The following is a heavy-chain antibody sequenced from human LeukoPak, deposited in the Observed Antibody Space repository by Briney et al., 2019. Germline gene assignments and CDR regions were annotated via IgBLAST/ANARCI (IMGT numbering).Heavy chain of an antibody. CDR1: GYTFTSYG. Sequence: GASVKVSFKSSGYTFTSYGISWVRQAPGQGLEWMGLISAYNGNTNYAQKLQSRVTMTTDTSTSTAYMELKSLRYDDTAVYYCANVDTAMVTLARWGQGTLVTVSS. D-gene: IGHD5-18*01. V-gene: IGHV1-18*01. J-gene: IGHJ4*02. CDR3: ANVDTAMVTLAR. CDR2: ISAYNGNT.